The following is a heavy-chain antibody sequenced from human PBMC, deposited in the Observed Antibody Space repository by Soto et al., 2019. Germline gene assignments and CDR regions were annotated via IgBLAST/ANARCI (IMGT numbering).Heavy chain of an antibody. CDR1: GYTFTSYY. J-gene: IGHJ5*02. CDR3: ARDPRYCSGGSCYYSWFDP. Sequence: ASVKVSCKASGYTFTSYYMHWVRQAPGQGLDWMGIINPSGGSTSYAQKFQGRVTMTRDTSTSTVYMELSSLRSEDTAVYYCARDPRYCSGGSCYYSWFDPWGQGTLVTVSS. V-gene: IGHV1-46*01. D-gene: IGHD2-15*01. CDR2: INPSGGST.